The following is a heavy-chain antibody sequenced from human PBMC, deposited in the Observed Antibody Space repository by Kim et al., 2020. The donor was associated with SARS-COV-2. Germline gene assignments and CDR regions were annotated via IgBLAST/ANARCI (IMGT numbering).Heavy chain of an antibody. CDR3: ARGRELAHQGGWFDP. CDR2: INHSGST. V-gene: IGHV4-34*01. D-gene: IGHD1-1*01. CDR1: GGSFSGYY. J-gene: IGHJ5*02. Sequence: SETLSLTCAVYGGSFSGYYWSWIRQPPGKGLEWIGEINHSGSTNYNPSLKSRVTISVDTSKNQFSLKLSSVTAADTAVYYCARGRELAHQGGWFDPWGQGTLVTVSS.